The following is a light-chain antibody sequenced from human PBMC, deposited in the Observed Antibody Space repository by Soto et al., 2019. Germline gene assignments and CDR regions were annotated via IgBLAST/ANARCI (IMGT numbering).Light chain of an antibody. V-gene: IGKV1-8*01. J-gene: IGKJ1*01. Sequence: AIRMTHSPSSLSASAGDRVAIACRASQDVGRYLAWYQQKPGQAPKLLIYGASTLQSGVPSRFSGGGSGTDFTLTISCLQSEDFANYYCQHYKNYPWTFGQGTKVEIK. CDR1: QDVGRY. CDR3: QHYKNYPWT. CDR2: GAS.